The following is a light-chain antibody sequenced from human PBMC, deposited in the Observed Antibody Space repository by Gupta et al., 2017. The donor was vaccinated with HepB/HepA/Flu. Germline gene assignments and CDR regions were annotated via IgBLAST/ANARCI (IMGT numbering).Light chain of an antibody. V-gene: IGLV3-21*03. CDR2: DDS. J-gene: IGLJ2*01. Sequence: YVLTQPPPGFVAPGKTARITCGGNNIGSKSVHWYQQKPGQAPVLVVYDDSDRPSGIPERFSGSNSGNTATLTISRVEAGDGADYYCQVWDSSSDHVVFGGGTKLTVL. CDR1: NIGSKS. CDR3: QVWDSSSDHVV.